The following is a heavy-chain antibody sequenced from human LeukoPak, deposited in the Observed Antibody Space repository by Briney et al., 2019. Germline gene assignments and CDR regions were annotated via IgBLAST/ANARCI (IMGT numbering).Heavy chain of an antibody. CDR3: ARGNYYGMDV. CDR2: INSDGTTT. Sequence: GGSLRLSCAASGFTFSSYWMHWVRQAPGKGLLWVSRINSDGTTTYYADSVKGRFTISGDSAKNTLYLQVNSLRAEDTAVYYCARGNYYGMDVWGQGTTVTVSS. CDR1: GFTFSSYW. J-gene: IGHJ6*02. V-gene: IGHV3-74*01.